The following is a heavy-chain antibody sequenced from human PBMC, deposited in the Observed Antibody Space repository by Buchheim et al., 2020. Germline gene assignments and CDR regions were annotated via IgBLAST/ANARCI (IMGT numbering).Heavy chain of an antibody. Sequence: QVQLQESGPGLVKPSETLSLTCTVSGGSISSYYWSWIRQPPGMGLEWIGYIYYSGSTYYNPSLKSRVTISVDTSKNQFSLKLSSVTAADTAVYYCARVIRYYYDSSGYYSIGAFDIWGQGT. CDR3: ARVIRYYYDSSGYYSIGAFDI. D-gene: IGHD3-22*01. CDR1: GGSISSYY. V-gene: IGHV4-59*12. CDR2: IYYSGST. J-gene: IGHJ3*02.